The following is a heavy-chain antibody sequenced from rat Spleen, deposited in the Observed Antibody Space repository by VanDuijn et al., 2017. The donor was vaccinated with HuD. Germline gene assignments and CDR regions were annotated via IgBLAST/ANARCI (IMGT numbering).Heavy chain of an antibody. CDR3: ASHRHYSVYVMDA. CDR2: ISYDGTAT. J-gene: IGHJ4*01. CDR1: GFTFSNSG. D-gene: IGHD1-1*01. Sequence: EVQLVESGGGLVQPGRSLKLSCAASGFTFSNSGLAWVRQAPTKGLEWVASISYDGTATYYRDSVKGRFTLSRDNAKSTLYLQMDSLRSEDTATYHCASHRHYSVYVMDAWGQGASVTVSS. V-gene: IGHV5-29*01.